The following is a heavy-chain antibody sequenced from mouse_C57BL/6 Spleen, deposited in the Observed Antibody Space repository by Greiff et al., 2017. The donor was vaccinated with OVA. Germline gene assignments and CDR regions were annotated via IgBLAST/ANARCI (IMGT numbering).Heavy chain of an antibody. V-gene: IGHV2-2*01. CDR3: ARSDYGSGMDD. D-gene: IGHD1-1*01. CDR2: IWRGGST. J-gene: IGHJ4*01. Sequence: VQLQQSGPGLVQPSQSLSITCTVSGFSLTSYGVHWVRQSPGKGLEWLGVIWRGGSTAYNADFISRLSISKDNSKSQVFLKMNSLQADDTAIYYCARSDYGSGMDDWGQGTSVTVSS. CDR1: GFSLTSYG.